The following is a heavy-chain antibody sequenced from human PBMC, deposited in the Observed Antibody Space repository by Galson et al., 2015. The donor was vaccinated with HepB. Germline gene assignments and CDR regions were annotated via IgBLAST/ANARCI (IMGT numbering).Heavy chain of an antibody. Sequence: SLRLSCAASGFTFRTYNMHWLRQAPGKGLEWVAFIQSDDTNINYADSVKGRFTISRDNSKNTLYLQMSSLRPEDTAVYYCAKDFWAVGSSTWPNTHWGQGTLVTVSS. CDR1: GFTFRTYN. J-gene: IGHJ4*02. CDR2: IQSDDTNI. CDR3: AKDFWAVGSSTWPNTH. D-gene: IGHD6-13*01. V-gene: IGHV3-30*02.